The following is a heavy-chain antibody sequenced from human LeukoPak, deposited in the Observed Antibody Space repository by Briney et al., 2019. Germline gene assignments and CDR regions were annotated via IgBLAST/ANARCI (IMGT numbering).Heavy chain of an antibody. V-gene: IGHV3-30-3*01. CDR2: ISYDGSNK. CDR3: ARVGGRGTFDI. Sequence: GRSLRLSCAASGFTFSSYAMHWVRQAPGKGLEWVAVISYDGSNKYYADSVKGRFTISRDNSKNTLYLQMNSLRAEDTAVYYCARVGGRGTFDIWGQGTMVTVSS. CDR1: GFTFSSYA. J-gene: IGHJ3*02. D-gene: IGHD2-21*01.